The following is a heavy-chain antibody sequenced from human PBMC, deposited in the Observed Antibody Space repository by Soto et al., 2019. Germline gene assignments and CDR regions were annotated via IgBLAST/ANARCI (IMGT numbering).Heavy chain of an antibody. D-gene: IGHD4-17*01. CDR1: GFTVSSNY. J-gene: IGHJ2*01. V-gene: IGHV3-66*01. CDR2: IYSGGST. Sequence: EVQLVESGGGLVQPGGSLRLSCAASGFTVSSNYMSWVRQAPGKGLEWVSVIYSGGSTYYADSVKGRFTISRDNSKNTLYLQMNSLRAEDTAVYYCARGATVVTPAWYFDLWGRGTLVTVSS. CDR3: ARGATVVTPAWYFDL.